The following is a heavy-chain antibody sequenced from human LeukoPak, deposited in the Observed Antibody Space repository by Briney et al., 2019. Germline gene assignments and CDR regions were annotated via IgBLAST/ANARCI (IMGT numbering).Heavy chain of an antibody. V-gene: IGHV3-66*02. CDR1: GFSVSNHH. CDR2: IWADGTT. CDR3: ARDGAGIESWVELDP. D-gene: IGHD5-24*01. J-gene: IGHJ5*02. Sequence: PGGSLRLSCAASGFSVSNHHMAWVRQAPGRRLEWVSFIWADGTTFYTDSVRGRFTVSRDQFKNTLYLQMSSLRPDDTALYYCARDGAGIESWVELDPWGQGTQVTVSA.